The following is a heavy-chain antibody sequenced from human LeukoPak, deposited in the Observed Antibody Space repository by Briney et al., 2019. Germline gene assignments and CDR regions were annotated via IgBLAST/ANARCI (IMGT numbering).Heavy chain of an antibody. J-gene: IGHJ2*01. CDR3: ARDAGTGWYFDL. D-gene: IGHD3/OR15-3a*01. CDR2: IYYIGST. V-gene: IGHV4-59*11. Sequence: PSETLSLTCSVSGVSISSHYWSWIRQPPGKGLEWIGYIYYIGSTNYNPSLKSRVTMSVDTSKNQFSLKLNSVTAADTALYFCARDAGTGWYFDLWGRGTLVTVSS. CDR1: GVSISSHY.